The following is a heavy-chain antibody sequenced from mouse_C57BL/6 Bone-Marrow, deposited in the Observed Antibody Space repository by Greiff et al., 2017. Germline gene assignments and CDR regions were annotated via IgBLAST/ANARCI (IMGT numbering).Heavy chain of an antibody. CDR1: GFNIKDDY. CDR2: IDPENGDT. V-gene: IGHV14-4*01. Sequence: VQLKESGAELVRPGASVKLSCTASGFNIKDDYMHWVKQRPEQGLEWIGWIDPENGDTEYASKFQGKATITADTSSNTAYLQLSSLTSEDTAVYYCTILYSNYWYFDVWGTGTTVTVSS. J-gene: IGHJ1*03. D-gene: IGHD2-5*01. CDR3: TILYSNYWYFDV.